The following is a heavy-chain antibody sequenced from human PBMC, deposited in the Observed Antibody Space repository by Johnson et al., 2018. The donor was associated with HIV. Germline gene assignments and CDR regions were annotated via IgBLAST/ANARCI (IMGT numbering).Heavy chain of an antibody. J-gene: IGHJ3*02. CDR1: GFTFDDYA. Sequence: VQLVESGGGLVQPGRSLRLSCAASGFTFDDYAMHWVRQAPGKGLEWVSGISWNSGSIGYADSVKGRFTISRDNSKNTLYLQMNSLRAEDTALYYCARVSSNGDSSGLVDTFDMWGQGTMVTVSS. V-gene: IGHV3-9*01. CDR2: ISWNSGSI. CDR3: ARVSSNGDSSGLVDTFDM. D-gene: IGHD3-22*01.